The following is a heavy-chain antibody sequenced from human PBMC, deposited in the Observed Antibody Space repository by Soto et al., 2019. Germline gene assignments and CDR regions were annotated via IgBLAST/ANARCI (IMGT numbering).Heavy chain of an antibody. D-gene: IGHD3-3*01. V-gene: IGHV4-31*03. CDR3: ARAESSDFWSGYYTGKRFDP. J-gene: IGHJ5*02. CDR2: IYYSGST. CDR1: GGSISSGGYY. Sequence: SETLSLTCTVSGGSISSGGYYWSWIRQHPGKGLEWIGYIYYSGSTYYNPSLKSRVTISVDTSKNQFSLKLSSVTAADTAVYYCARAESSDFWSGYYTGKRFDPWGQGTLVTVSS.